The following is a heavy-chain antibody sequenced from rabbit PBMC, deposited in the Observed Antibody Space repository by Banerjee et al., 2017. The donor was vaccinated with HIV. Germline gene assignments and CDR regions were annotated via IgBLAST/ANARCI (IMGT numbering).Heavy chain of an antibody. J-gene: IGHJ4*01. CDR3: ARDAGSSPYIDGCFDL. Sequence: QQLVEAGGGLVKPGASLTLTCKASGFSFSHGYDMCWVRQAPGKGLEWIACLYSGNGKTYYASWAKGRFTISKASSTTVTLQMTSLTAADTATYFCARDAGSSPYIDGCFDLWGPGTLVTVS. CDR2: LYSGNGKT. CDR1: GFSFSHGYD. D-gene: IGHD4-2*01. V-gene: IGHV1S40*01.